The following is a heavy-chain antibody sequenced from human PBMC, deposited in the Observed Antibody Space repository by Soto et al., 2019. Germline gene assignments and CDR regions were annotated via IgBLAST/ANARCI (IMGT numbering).Heavy chain of an antibody. D-gene: IGHD3-3*01. CDR1: GYTFTSYG. CDR3: ARAGDDFWSGYLTVGYYYYMDV. CDR2: ISAYNGNT. J-gene: IGHJ6*03. Sequence: ASVKVSCKASGYTFTSYGISWVRQAPGQGLEWMGWISAYNGNTNYAQKLQGRVTMTTDTSTSTAYMELRSLRSDDTAVYYCARAGDDFWSGYLTVGYYYYMDVWGKGTTVTVS. V-gene: IGHV1-18*01.